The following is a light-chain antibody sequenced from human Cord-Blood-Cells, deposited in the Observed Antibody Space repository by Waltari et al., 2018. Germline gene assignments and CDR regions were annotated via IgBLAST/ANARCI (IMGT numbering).Light chain of an antibody. V-gene: IGKV3-15*01. Sequence: EIVMTQSPATLSVSPGERATLSFRASQSVSSNLAWYQQKPGQAPRLLIYGASTTATGIHARFSGSGSGTEFTLTISSLQSEDFAVYYCQQYNNWPPDTFGHGTKVDTK. J-gene: IGKJ3*01. CDR3: QQYNNWPPDT. CDR2: GAS. CDR1: QSVSSN.